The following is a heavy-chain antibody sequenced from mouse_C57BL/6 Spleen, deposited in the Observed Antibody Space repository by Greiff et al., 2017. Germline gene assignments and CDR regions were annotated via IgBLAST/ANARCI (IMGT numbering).Heavy chain of an antibody. D-gene: IGHD1-1*01. CDR3: ATFITTVVATPNWYFDV. CDR1: GYSFTDYN. CDR2: INPNYGTT. Sequence: VQLQQSGPELVKPGASVKISCKASGYSFTDYNMNWVKQSNGKSLEWIGVINPNYGTTSYNQKFKGKATLTVDQSSSTAYMQLNSLTSEDSAVYYCATFITTVVATPNWYFDVWGTGTTVTVSS. J-gene: IGHJ1*03. V-gene: IGHV1-39*01.